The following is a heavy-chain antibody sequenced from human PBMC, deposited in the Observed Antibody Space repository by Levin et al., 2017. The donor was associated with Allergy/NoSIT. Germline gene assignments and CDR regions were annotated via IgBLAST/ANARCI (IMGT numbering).Heavy chain of an antibody. CDR2: ISSSSSYI. CDR1: GFTFSSYS. CDR3: ARSAVVALGQWLVTYFDY. J-gene: IGHJ4*02. V-gene: IGHV3-21*01. Sequence: GESLKISCAASGFTFSSYSMNWVRQAPGKGLEWVSSISSSSSYIYYADSVKGRFTISRDNAKNSLYLQMNSLRAEDTAVYYCARSAVVALGQWLVTYFDYWGQGTLVTVSS. D-gene: IGHD6-19*01.